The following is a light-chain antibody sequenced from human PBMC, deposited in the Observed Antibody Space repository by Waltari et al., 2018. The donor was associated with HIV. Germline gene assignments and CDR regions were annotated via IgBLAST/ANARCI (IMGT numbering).Light chain of an antibody. CDR1: LTIVNF. CDR3: QQRHSWPLS. J-gene: IGKJ4*01. V-gene: IGKV3-11*01. CDR2: DAS. Sequence: EITLTQSPVDLSLSPGDRATLSCRANLTIVNFLGWYQQRPGQRPSLLIYDASKRVTGVPVRFSGSGSVTDFSLIINNIQPEDAALYYCQQRHSWPLSFGGGTKV.